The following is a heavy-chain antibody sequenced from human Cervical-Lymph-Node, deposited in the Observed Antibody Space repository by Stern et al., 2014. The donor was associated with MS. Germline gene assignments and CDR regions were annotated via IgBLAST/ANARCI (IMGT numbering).Heavy chain of an antibody. CDR2: IGTSRSSI. CDR3: ATGGWTA. Sequence: EVQLVESGGGLVKPGGSLRLSCSVSGLTFSSSSMNWVRQAPGKGLQWVSSIGTSRSSIYYRDSVKGRFTISRDDAKNSLYLQMTSLRVEDTGIYYCATGGWTARGQGTLVTVSS. D-gene: IGHD2-21*02. V-gene: IGHV3-21*04. CDR1: GLTFSSSS. J-gene: IGHJ4*02.